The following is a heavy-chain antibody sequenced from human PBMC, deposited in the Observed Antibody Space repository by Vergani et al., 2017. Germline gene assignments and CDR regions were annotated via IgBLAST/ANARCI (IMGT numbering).Heavy chain of an antibody. D-gene: IGHD1-1*01. CDR2: ISYDGTQK. CDR3: ATKSCGTPGCQIGYFRE. V-gene: IGHV3-30*03. J-gene: IGHJ1*01. Sequence: QVQLVESGGGLVKPGGSLRLPCVVSGFTSSYYGMHWVRQAPGKGLEWVAVISYDGTQKYYADSVKGRFTISRDNSKSTLYLQMNSLRTEDTAVYYCATKSCGTPGCQIGYFREWGEGTLVTVSS. CDR1: GFTSSYYG.